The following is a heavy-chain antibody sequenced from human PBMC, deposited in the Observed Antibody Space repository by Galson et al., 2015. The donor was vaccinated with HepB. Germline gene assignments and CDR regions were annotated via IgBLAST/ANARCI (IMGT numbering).Heavy chain of an antibody. Sequence: SLRLSCAASGFTFSSYAMSWVRQVPGKGLEWVSAISWNSGGVGYADSVRGRFTTSRDNARNSVSLQMNSLRVEDTALYYCARDIGPLTMTRGYLASWGQGTLVTITS. J-gene: IGHJ1*01. V-gene: IGHV3-9*01. CDR2: ISWNSGGV. D-gene: IGHD3-10*01. CDR1: GFTFSSYA. CDR3: ARDIGPLTMTRGYLAS.